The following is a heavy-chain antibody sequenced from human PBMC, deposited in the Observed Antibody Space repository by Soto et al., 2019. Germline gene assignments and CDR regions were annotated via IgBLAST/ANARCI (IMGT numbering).Heavy chain of an antibody. D-gene: IGHD3-16*01. V-gene: IGHV1-69*13. Sequence: SVKVSCKASGGTFSSYAISWVRQAPGRGLEWMGGIIPILGTANYAQKFQGRVTITADESTSTAYMELSSLRSEDTAVYYCAREARPAVWDYWGQGTLVTVSS. J-gene: IGHJ4*02. CDR3: AREARPAVWDY. CDR1: GGTFSSYA. CDR2: IIPILGTA.